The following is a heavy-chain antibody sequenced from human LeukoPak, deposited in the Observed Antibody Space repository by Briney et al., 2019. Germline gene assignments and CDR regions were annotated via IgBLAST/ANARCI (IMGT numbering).Heavy chain of an antibody. CDR1: GFTFSSYG. J-gene: IGHJ4*02. CDR2: IWHDGRNK. V-gene: IGHV3-33*01. Sequence: GGSLRLSCAASGFTFSSYGIHWVRQAPGKGLEWVAVIWHDGRNKYYADSVKGRFTISRGNSKNTVLLQMNSLRAEDTAIYYCARDWGSDEGIDYWGQGTLVTVSS. CDR3: ARDWGSDEGIDY. D-gene: IGHD2-21*02.